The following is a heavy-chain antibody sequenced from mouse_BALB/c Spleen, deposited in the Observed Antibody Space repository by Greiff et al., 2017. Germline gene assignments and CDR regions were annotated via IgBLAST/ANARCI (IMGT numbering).Heavy chain of an antibody. CDR2: ISSGGSYT. CDR1: GFTFSSYG. V-gene: IGHV5-6*01. J-gene: IGHJ3*01. Sequence: EVQVVESGGDLVKPGGSLKLSCAASGFTFSSYGMFWVRQTPDKRLEWVATISSGGSYTYYPDSVKGRFTISRDNAKNTLYLQMSSLKSEDTAMYYCARRPGFAYWGQGTLVTVSA. CDR3: ARRPGFAY.